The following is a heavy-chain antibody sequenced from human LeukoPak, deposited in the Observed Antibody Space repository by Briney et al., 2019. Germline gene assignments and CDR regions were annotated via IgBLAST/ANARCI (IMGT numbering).Heavy chain of an antibody. V-gene: IGHV3-23*01. J-gene: IGHJ6*02. D-gene: IGHD1-14*01. CDR3: AKDKNHLSSYGMDV. Sequence: GGSLSLSCAASGSTFSNYARGWARRPPGRGRDWVSGFSGSGGRTDYADSVKGRFTISRDNSKNTLFLQMNSLRAEDTAVYFCAKDKNHLSSYGMDVWGQGTTVTVSS. CDR1: GSTFSNYA. CDR2: FSGSGGRT.